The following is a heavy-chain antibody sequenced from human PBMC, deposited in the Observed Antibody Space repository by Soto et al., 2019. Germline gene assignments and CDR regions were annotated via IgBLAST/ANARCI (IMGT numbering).Heavy chain of an antibody. V-gene: IGHV4-30-4*01. D-gene: IGHD1-26*01. J-gene: IGHJ3*02. CDR3: AREGSGSYYHDAFDI. CDR2: IYYSGST. CDR1: GGSISSGDYY. Sequence: KPSETLSLTCTVSGGSISSGDYYWSWIRQPPGKGLEWIGYIYYSGSTYYNPSLKSRVTISVDTSKNQFSLKLSSVTAADTAVYYCAREGSGSYYHDAFDIWGQGTMVTVSS.